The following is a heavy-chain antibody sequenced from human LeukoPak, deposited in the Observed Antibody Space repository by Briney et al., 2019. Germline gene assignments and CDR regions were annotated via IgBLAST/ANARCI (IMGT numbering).Heavy chain of an antibody. CDR3: AKGVVPDD. CDR2: INSSGGST. CDR1: GFTFSTYA. J-gene: IGHJ4*02. Sequence: GGSLRLSCAASGFTFSTYAMSWVRQAPGKGLEWVSTINSSGGSTYCADSVKGRFTISRDNSKNTLFLQMISLRADDTAVYYCAKGVVPDDWGQGTLVTVSS. D-gene: IGHD2-21*01. V-gene: IGHV3-23*01.